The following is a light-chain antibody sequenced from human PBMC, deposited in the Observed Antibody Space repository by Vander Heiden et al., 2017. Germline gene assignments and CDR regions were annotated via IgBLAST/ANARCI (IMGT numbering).Light chain of an antibody. CDR1: SSNIGSYT. V-gene: IGLV1-44*01. J-gene: IGLJ2*01. Sequence: QSVLTPPPSASGTPGQRVTISCSGSSSNIGSYTVNWYQQLPGTGPKLLIYTNNQRPSGVPDRFSGSKSGTSASLAISGLQSEDEADYHCAAWDDTLNGVVFGGGTKLSVL. CDR2: TNN. CDR3: AAWDDTLNGVV.